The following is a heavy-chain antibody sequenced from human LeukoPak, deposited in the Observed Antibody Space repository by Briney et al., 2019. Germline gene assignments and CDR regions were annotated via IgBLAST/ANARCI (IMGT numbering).Heavy chain of an antibody. CDR1: GASISSYY. J-gene: IGHJ4*02. Sequence: SETLSLTCIVSGASISSYYWTWIRQPAGKGLEWIGRIYTSGSTNDNPSLKSRVTMSVDTSKNQFSLKLRSVTAADTAVYYCARHGSTYALRNWGQGTLVTVSS. CDR2: IYTSGST. D-gene: IGHD2-2*01. V-gene: IGHV4-4*07. CDR3: ARHGSTYALRN.